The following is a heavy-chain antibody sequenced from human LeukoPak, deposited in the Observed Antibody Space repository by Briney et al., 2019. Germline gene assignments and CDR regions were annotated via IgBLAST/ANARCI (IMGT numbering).Heavy chain of an antibody. CDR3: ARVGYSSGWYAEYYFDY. CDR1: GGSISSSSYY. D-gene: IGHD6-19*01. V-gene: IGHV4-39*07. J-gene: IGHJ4*02. Sequence: PSETLSLTCTVSGGSISSSSYYWGWIRQPPGEGLEWIGSIYYSGSTYYNPSLKSRVTISVDTSKNQFSLKLSSVTAADTAVYYCARVGYSSGWYAEYYFDYWGQGTLVTVSS. CDR2: IYYSGST.